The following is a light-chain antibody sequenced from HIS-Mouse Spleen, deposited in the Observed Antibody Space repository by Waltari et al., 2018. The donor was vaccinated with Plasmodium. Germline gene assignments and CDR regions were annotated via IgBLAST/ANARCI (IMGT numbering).Light chain of an antibody. J-gene: IGKJ2*01. Sequence: AIWITPSPSLLSASSGVRVTLSCRMSQGSSRYFAWYQQKPGKAPELLIDAACTLQSEVPARFIGSEAGTDFTRTISCLQSEGFATYYCQQYYSLPYTFGQGTKLEIK. CDR2: AAC. CDR3: QQYYSLPYT. V-gene: IGKV1D-8*02. CDR1: QGSSRY.